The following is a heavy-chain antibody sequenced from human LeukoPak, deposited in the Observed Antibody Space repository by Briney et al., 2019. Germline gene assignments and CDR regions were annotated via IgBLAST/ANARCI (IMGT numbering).Heavy chain of an antibody. CDR3: TRHSGDGYIPLSYYYMDV. Sequence: GGSLRLSCAASGFAVSNNYMNWVRQAPGKGLEWVSVIYSGGSTYYGDSVKGRFNISRDDSKNTAYLQMNSLKIEDTAVYYCTRHSGDGYIPLSYYYMDVWGKGTTVTVSS. CDR2: IYSGGST. CDR1: GFAVSNNY. D-gene: IGHD5-24*01. V-gene: IGHV3-53*01. J-gene: IGHJ6*03.